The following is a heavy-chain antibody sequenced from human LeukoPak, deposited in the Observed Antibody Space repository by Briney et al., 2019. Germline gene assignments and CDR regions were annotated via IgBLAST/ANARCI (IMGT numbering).Heavy chain of an antibody. J-gene: IGHJ4*02. Sequence: PGGFLRLSCAASGFTFSSYAMSWVRQAPGKGLEWVSAISGSGGSTYYADSVKGRFTISRDDSKNTLYLQMNSLRAEDTAVYYCAKDLYYGGKLEVLSDYWGQGTLVTVSS. D-gene: IGHD4-23*01. CDR1: GFTFSSYA. CDR3: AKDLYYGGKLEVLSDY. CDR2: ISGSGGST. V-gene: IGHV3-23*01.